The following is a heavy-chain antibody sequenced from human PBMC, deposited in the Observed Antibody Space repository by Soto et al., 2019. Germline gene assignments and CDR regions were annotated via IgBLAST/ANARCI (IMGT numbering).Heavy chain of an antibody. CDR2: ISAYNGNT. D-gene: IGHD3-22*01. CDR3: ARNHAGGYYDSSGYCFDY. V-gene: IGHV1-18*01. J-gene: IGHJ4*02. CDR1: GYTFTSYG. Sequence: ASVKVSCKASGYTFTSYGICWVRQAPGQGLEWMGWISAYNGNTNYAQKLQGRVTMTTDTSTSTAYMELRSLRSDDTAVYYCARNHAGGYYDSSGYCFDYWGQGTLVTVSS.